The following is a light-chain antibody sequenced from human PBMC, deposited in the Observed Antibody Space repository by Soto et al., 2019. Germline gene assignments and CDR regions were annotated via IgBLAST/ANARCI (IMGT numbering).Light chain of an antibody. CDR1: QSIGAY. CDR3: QQSYKTPHT. V-gene: IGKV1-39*01. J-gene: IGKJ2*01. CDR2: AAS. Sequence: IQMTQSPSSLSASVGDSVTITCRASQSIGAYLLWYQQRQGRAPKLLIYAASNLLSGVPSRFSGSGSGSNFTLTISSLQPEDFATYYCQQSYKTPHTFGQGTKLETK.